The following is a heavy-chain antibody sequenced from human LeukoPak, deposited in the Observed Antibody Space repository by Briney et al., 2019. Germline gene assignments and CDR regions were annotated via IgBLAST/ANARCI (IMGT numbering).Heavy chain of an antibody. CDR1: GYTFTGYY. J-gene: IGHJ6*03. Sequence: ASVNVSCKASGYTFTGYYMHWVRQAPGQGLEWMGWINPNSGGTNYAQKFQGRVTMTRDTSISTAYMELSRLRSDDTAVYYCARDPHMVRGVIPSYMDVWGQGTTVTVSS. CDR2: INPNSGGT. D-gene: IGHD3-10*01. CDR3: ARDPHMVRGVIPSYMDV. V-gene: IGHV1-2*02.